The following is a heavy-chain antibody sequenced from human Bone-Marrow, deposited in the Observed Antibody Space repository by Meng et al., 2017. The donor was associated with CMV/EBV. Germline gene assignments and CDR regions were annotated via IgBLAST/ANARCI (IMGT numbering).Heavy chain of an antibody. CDR2: IDPNSGNT. V-gene: IGHV1-8*01. Sequence: ASVKVSCKASGYTFTRYDIIWVRQATGQGLEWMGRIDPNSGNTGYAQKFQGRVTMTRNTSKSTAYMELSSLRSEDTAVYYCARGRDYWGQGTLVTVSS. CDR1: GYTFTRYD. CDR3: ARGRDY. J-gene: IGHJ4*02.